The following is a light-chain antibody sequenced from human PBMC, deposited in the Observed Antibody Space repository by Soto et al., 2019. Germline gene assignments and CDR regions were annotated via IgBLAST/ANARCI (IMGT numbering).Light chain of an antibody. CDR3: TSYAGSNNLGV. J-gene: IGLJ1*01. Sequence: QSALTQPPSASGSPGQSVTISCTGTRSDVGAYNYVSWYQQRPGKVPKLIIYEVSKRPSGVPDRFSGSKSGNTASLTVSGLQAEDEADYYCTSYAGSNNLGVFGTGTKLTVL. V-gene: IGLV2-8*01. CDR2: EVS. CDR1: RSDVGAYNY.